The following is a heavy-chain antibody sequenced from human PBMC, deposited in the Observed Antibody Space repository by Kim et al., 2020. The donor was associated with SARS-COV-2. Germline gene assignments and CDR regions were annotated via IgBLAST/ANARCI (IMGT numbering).Heavy chain of an antibody. CDR3: VKESRGASTGNSFDF. CDR1: GFIFSNYA. Sequence: GGSLRLSCAASGFIFSNYAMSWVRQGPGKGLEWISAISQSGQSTYYADSVRGRFTISRDNAKNKLSVQLSSLRDEDTALYYCVKESRGASTGNSFDFWGQGTLVTVSS. V-gene: IGHV3-23*01. CDR2: ISQSGQST. D-gene: IGHD2-2*01. J-gene: IGHJ4*02.